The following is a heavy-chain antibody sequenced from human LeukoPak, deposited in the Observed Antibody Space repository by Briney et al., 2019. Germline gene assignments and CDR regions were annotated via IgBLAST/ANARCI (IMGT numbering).Heavy chain of an antibody. Sequence: GRSLRLSCAASGFTLSNHWMTWVRQVPGRGPEWVANVNRDGSETYYLDSVKGRFTISKDNAKNSLYLQMSSLRAEDTALYHCARNNGMDVWGQGTTVIVSS. J-gene: IGHJ6*02. CDR2: VNRDGSET. V-gene: IGHV3-7*03. CDR3: ARNNGMDV. CDR1: GFTLSNHW.